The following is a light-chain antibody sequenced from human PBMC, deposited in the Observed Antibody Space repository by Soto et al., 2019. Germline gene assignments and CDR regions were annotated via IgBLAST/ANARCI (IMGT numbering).Light chain of an antibody. Sequence: QSALTQPASVSGSPGQSITISCTGTSSDVGGYNFVSWYQQHLGKAPKLMLYNVYDRPSGISHRFSGSRSGNTASLTISGLQAEDEAHYYCNSYTSSSTLVFGGGTKLTVL. J-gene: IGLJ2*01. CDR1: SSDVGGYNF. V-gene: IGLV2-14*03. CDR3: NSYTSSSTLV. CDR2: NVY.